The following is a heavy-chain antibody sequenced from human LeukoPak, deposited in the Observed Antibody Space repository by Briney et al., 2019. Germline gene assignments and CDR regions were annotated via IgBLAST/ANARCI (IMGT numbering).Heavy chain of an antibody. D-gene: IGHD3-16*01. CDR3: ARDLNIWGDGDYFDY. CDR1: GGTFSSYA. Sequence: GSSVKVSCKASGGTFSSYAISWVRQAPGQGLEWMGGIIPIFGTANYAQKFQGRVTITTDESTSTAYMELSSLRSEDTAVYYCARDLNIWGDGDYFDYWGQGTLVTVSS. J-gene: IGHJ4*02. CDR2: IIPIFGTA. V-gene: IGHV1-69*05.